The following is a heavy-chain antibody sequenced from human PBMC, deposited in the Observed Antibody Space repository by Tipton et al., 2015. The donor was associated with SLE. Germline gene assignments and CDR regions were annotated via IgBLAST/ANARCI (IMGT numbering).Heavy chain of an antibody. Sequence: TLSLTCAVSGGSFNGYYWGWIRQPPGKGLEWIGEISHSGSTKYDVSFTGRITISVDTSKNQFSLKLTSVTAADTAMYYCARDEYRYDATGYHLLGHFDFWGQGTLVTVSS. CDR3: ARDEYRYDATGYHLLGHFDF. V-gene: IGHV4-34*01. CDR1: GGSFNGYY. CDR2: ISHSGST. D-gene: IGHD3-22*01. J-gene: IGHJ4*02.